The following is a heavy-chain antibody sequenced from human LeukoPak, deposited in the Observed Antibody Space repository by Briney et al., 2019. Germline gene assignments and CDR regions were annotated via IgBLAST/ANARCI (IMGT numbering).Heavy chain of an antibody. CDR1: GGSISSYY. V-gene: IGHV4-59*01. J-gene: IGHJ6*02. D-gene: IGHD3-16*01. Sequence: SETLSLTCTVSGGSISSYYWSWIRQPPGKGLEWIGYIYYGGSTNYNPSLKSRVTISVDTSKNQFSLKLSSVTAADTAVYYCARDKGALFTAYYYYGMDVWGQGTTVTVSS. CDR3: ARDKGALFTAYYYYGMDV. CDR2: IYYGGST.